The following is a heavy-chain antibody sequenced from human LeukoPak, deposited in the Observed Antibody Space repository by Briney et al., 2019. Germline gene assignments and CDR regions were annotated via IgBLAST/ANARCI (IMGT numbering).Heavy chain of an antibody. CDR1: GFTFSSDA. J-gene: IGHJ4*02. CDR3: AKFRPDDIAVAGTGYFDS. Sequence: GASLRLSCAASGFTFSSDAMSWVRQAPGEGLNWVSTISGSGSATYYADSAKDRFTISRDNSKNTLYLQMNSLRAEDTAVYYCAKFRPDDIAVAGTGYFDSWGQGTLVTVSS. D-gene: IGHD6-19*01. V-gene: IGHV3-23*01. CDR2: ISGSGSAT.